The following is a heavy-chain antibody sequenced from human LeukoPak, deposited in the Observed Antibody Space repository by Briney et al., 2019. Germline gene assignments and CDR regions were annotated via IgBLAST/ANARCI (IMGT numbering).Heavy chain of an antibody. CDR3: AREPPGY. J-gene: IGHJ4*02. CDR2: IYTNGGA. V-gene: IGHV4-61*02. CDR1: GGSVTSGNYY. Sequence: PSETLSLTCTVSGGSVTSGNYYWNWIWQPAGKGLEWIERIYTNGGASYNPSLKSRVTISIDASKNQFSLKLSSVTAADTAVYYCAREPPGYWGQGILVTVSS.